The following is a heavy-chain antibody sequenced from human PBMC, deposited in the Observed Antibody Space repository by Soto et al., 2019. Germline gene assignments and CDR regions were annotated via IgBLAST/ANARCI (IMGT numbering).Heavy chain of an antibody. D-gene: IGHD3-22*01. Sequence: GASVKVSCKASGGTFSSYAISWVRQAPGQGLEWMGGIIPIFGTANYAQKFQGRVTITADKSTSTAYMELSSLRSEDTAVYYCAREEKEYYYDSSGYYYAFNYWGQGTLVTVSS. CDR1: GGTFSSYA. CDR2: IIPIFGTA. CDR3: AREEKEYYYDSSGYYYAFNY. V-gene: IGHV1-69*06. J-gene: IGHJ4*02.